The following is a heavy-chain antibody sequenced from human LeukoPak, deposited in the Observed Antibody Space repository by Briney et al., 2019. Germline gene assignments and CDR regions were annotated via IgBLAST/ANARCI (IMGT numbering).Heavy chain of an antibody. CDR1: GFSLSTSGVG. D-gene: IGHD2-15*01. CDR2: XYWNDDK. V-gene: IGHV2-5*01. J-gene: IGHJ5*02. Sequence: SGPTLVNPTQTLTLTCTFSGFSLSTSGVGVGXXXXXXXXXXXXXALXYWNDDKRYSSSLKTRLTITKDTSKNQVVLTMTNLDPVDTATYYCAHSKQGCSGGSCYSGWFGPWGQGALVTVSS. CDR3: AHSKQGCSGGSCYSGWFGP.